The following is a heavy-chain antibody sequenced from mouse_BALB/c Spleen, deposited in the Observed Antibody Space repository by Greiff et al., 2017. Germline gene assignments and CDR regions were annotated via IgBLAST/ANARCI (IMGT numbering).Heavy chain of an antibody. Sequence: VQRVESGPGLVAPSQSLSITCTVSGFSLTGYGVNWVRQPPGKGLEWLGMIWGDGSTDYNSALKSRLSISKDNSKSQVFLKMNSLQTDDTARYYCARDYGNYVGTFAYWGQGTLVTVSA. D-gene: IGHD2-1*01. CDR1: GFSLTGYG. CDR2: IWGDGST. V-gene: IGHV2-6-7*01. CDR3: ARDYGNYVGTFAY. J-gene: IGHJ3*01.